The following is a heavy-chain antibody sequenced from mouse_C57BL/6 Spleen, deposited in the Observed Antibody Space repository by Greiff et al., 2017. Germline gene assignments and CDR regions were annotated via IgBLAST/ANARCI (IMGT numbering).Heavy chain of an antibody. V-gene: IGHV1-22*01. CDR1: GYTFTDYN. D-gene: IGHD2-2*01. CDR2: INPNNGGT. Sequence: VQLQQSGPELVKPGASVKMSCKASGYTFTDYNMHWVKQSHGKSLEWIGYINPNNGGTSYNQKFKGKATLTVNKSSSTAYMELRSLTSEDSAVYYCARDYGYDHYYFDYWGQGTTLTVSS. CDR3: ARDYGYDHYYFDY. J-gene: IGHJ2*01.